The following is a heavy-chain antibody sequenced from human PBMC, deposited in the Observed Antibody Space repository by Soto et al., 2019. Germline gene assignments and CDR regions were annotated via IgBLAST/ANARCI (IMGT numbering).Heavy chain of an antibody. V-gene: IGHV1-3*01. J-gene: IGHJ4*02. CDR3: ATAIVVVAAADY. D-gene: IGHD2-21*02. Sequence: QVQLVQSGAEVKKPGASVKVSCKASGYTFTSYAMHWVRQAPGQRLEWMGWINAGNGNTKYSQKFQGRVTITRDTSASTAYMELSSLRSEDTAVYYFATAIVVVAAADYWGQGAVVTVSS. CDR1: GYTFTSYA. CDR2: INAGNGNT.